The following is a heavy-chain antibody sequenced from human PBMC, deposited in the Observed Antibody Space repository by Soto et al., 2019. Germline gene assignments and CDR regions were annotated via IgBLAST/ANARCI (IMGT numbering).Heavy chain of an antibody. CDR2: IIPFLGTT. CDR1: GGTFTRFA. V-gene: IGHV1-69*13. CDR3: ATLLARGLAAGQTPSVYSDMGV. D-gene: IGHD4-4*01. Sequence: ASVKVSCKAFGGTFTRFAFSWVRQAPGQGLEWMGGIIPFLGTTNYAQEFQGRVTVTADECTTTVYMELSSLRSDDTAVYYCATLLARGLAAGQTPSVYSDMGVWGQGPT. J-gene: IGHJ6*01.